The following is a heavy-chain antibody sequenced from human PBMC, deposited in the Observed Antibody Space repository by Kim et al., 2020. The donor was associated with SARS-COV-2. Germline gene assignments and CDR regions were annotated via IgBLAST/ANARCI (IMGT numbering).Heavy chain of an antibody. J-gene: IGHJ2*01. CDR2: IGGGGVNT. Sequence: GGSLRLSCAASGFTFSTYAMNWVRQAPGKGLEWVSVIGGGGVNTYYADSVKGRFTISRDNSKNTLYLQMNSLRAEDTAVYYCARVPSSNWRGDFDLWGRG. CDR1: GFTFSTYA. D-gene: IGHD1-1*01. V-gene: IGHV3-23*01. CDR3: ARVPSSNWRGDFDL.